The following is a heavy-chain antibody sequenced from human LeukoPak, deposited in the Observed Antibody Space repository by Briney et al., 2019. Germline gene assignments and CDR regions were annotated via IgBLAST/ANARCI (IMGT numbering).Heavy chain of an antibody. D-gene: IGHD5-18*01. V-gene: IGHV6-1*01. Sequence: LQTLSLTCAISGDSVSSNSAAWNWIRRSPSRGLEWLGRTYYRSKWYNDYAVSVKSRITINPDTSKNQFSLQLNSVTPEDTAVYYCAREAGYSSGLHYFDYWGQGTLVTVSS. J-gene: IGHJ4*02. CDR1: GDSVSSNSAA. CDR2: TYYRSKWYN. CDR3: AREAGYSSGLHYFDY.